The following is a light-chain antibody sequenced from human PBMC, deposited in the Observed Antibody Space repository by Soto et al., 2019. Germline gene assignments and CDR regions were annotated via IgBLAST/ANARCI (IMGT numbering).Light chain of an antibody. Sequence: DIQMTQSPSTLSASIGDTVTITRRTSQSVDTWLAWYQHKAGKTPKLLIYRASSLATGVPSRFSGSGSGTAFTLTITSLQPDDFATYYCQHYNDYSRVFGQGTQVEIK. J-gene: IGKJ1*01. V-gene: IGKV1-5*03. CDR3: QHYNDYSRV. CDR2: RAS. CDR1: QSVDTW.